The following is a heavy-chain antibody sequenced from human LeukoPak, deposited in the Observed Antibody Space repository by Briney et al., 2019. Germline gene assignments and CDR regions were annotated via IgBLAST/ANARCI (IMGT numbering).Heavy chain of an antibody. CDR3: ARDLTGLFDY. J-gene: IGHJ4*02. CDR2: TNTDGTTT. CDR1: GFTFSSSW. V-gene: IGHV3-74*01. Sequence: PGGSLRLSCAASGFTFSSSWTHWVRQAPGKGLVWVSRTNTDGTTTTYADSVKGRFIISRDNAKNTLFLQMNSLRVEDTAVYYCARDLTGLFDYWGRGTLVSVSS. D-gene: IGHD3/OR15-3a*01.